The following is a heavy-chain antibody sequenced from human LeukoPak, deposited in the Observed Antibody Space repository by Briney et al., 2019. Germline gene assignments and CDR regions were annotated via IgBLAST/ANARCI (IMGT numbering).Heavy chain of an antibody. CDR2: INPNSGGT. Sequence: ASVKVSCKASGYTFTGYYMHWVRQAPGQGLEWMGWINPNSGGTNYAQKFQGRVTMTRDTSISTVYMELSSLRSEDTAVYYCAIPGFSGDAFDIWGQGTMVTVSS. J-gene: IGHJ3*02. V-gene: IGHV1-2*02. D-gene: IGHD1-14*01. CDR1: GYTFTGYY. CDR3: AIPGFSGDAFDI.